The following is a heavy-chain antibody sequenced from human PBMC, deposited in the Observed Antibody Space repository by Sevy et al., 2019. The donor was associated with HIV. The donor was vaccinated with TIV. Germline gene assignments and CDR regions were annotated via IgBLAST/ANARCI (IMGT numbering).Heavy chain of an antibody. Sequence: GGSLRLSCAASGFTFSSYQMNWVRQAPGKGLEWISYINISPNTIYYADSVKGRFTISRDNAKNSLYLQMNSLRAEDTAIFYCAKDRVSGSYYTGDFDSWGQGTLVTVSS. V-gene: IGHV3-48*03. D-gene: IGHD3-10*01. CDR2: INISPNTI. CDR3: AKDRVSGSYYTGDFDS. CDR1: GFTFSSYQ. J-gene: IGHJ4*02.